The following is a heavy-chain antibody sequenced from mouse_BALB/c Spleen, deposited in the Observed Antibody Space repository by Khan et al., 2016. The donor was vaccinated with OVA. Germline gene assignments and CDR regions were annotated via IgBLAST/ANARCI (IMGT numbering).Heavy chain of an antibody. D-gene: IGHD2-10*02. Sequence: EVELVESGGGLVKPGGSLKLSCAASGFTFSNYAMSWVRQTPEKRLEWVASISTGGNTYYLDSVKVRFTISRDNARNILYLQMRSLRSEDTTMYYCAREYWFAYWGQGTLVTVSA. V-gene: IGHV5-6-5*01. CDR1: GFTFSNYA. CDR3: AREYWFAY. J-gene: IGHJ3*01. CDR2: ISTGGNT.